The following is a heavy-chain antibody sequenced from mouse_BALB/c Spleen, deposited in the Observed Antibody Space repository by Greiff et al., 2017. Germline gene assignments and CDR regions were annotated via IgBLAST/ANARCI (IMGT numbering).Heavy chain of an antibody. CDR2: IWSGGST. D-gene: IGHD2-3*01. Sequence: QVQLQQSGPGLVQPSQSLSITCTVSGFSLTSYGVHWVRQSPGKGLEWLGVIWSGGSTDYNAAFISRLSISKDNSKSQVFFKMNSLQANDTAIYYCARNDGYPYYFDDRGQGTTLTVSS. J-gene: IGHJ2*01. CDR3: ARNDGYPYYFDD. CDR1: GFSLTSYG. V-gene: IGHV2-2*02.